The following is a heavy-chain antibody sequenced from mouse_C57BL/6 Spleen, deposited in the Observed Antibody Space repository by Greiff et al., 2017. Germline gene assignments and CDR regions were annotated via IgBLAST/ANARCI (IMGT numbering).Heavy chain of an antibody. CDR3: ATTVVPNWYFDV. Sequence: QVQLKQPGAELVKPGASVKMSCKASGYTFTSYWITWVKQRPGQGLEWIGDIYPGSGSTNYNEKFKGKATLTVDTSSSTAYMQLSSLTSEDSAVYYCATTVVPNWYFDVWGKGTTVTVSS. D-gene: IGHD1-1*01. CDR2: IYPGSGST. CDR1: GYTFTSYW. V-gene: IGHV1-55*01. J-gene: IGHJ1*03.